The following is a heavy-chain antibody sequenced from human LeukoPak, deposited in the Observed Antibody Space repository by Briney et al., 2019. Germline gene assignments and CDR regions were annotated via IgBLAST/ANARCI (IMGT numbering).Heavy chain of an antibody. CDR2: ISGSGGST. Sequence: GGSLRLSCAASGFTFSSYAMSWVRQAPGKGLEWVSAISGSGGSTYYADSVKGRFTISRDNSKNTLYLQMNSLRAEDTAVYHCAKALTLLEWFQNDYWGQGTLVTVPS. J-gene: IGHJ4*02. CDR3: AKALTLLEWFQNDY. CDR1: GFTFSSYA. V-gene: IGHV3-23*01. D-gene: IGHD3-3*01.